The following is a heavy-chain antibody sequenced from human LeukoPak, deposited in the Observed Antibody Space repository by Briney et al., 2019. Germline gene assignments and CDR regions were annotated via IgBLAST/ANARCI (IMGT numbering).Heavy chain of an antibody. Sequence: ASVTVSCKASGGTFSSYAISWVRQAPGQGLEWMGGIIPIFGTANYAQKFQGRVTITADESTSTAYMELSSLRSEDTAVYYCAGDSGSTVFAFDYWGQGTLVTVSS. V-gene: IGHV1-69*13. J-gene: IGHJ4*02. CDR3: AGDSGSTVFAFDY. CDR1: GGTFSSYA. D-gene: IGHD2-2*01. CDR2: IIPIFGTA.